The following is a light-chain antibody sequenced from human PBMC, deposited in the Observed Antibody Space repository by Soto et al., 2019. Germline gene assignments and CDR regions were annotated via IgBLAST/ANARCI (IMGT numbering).Light chain of an antibody. CDR1: QNIHNH. V-gene: IGKV3-15*01. CDR3: QQYDAWPLT. Sequence: EKLMSQSPATLSVSPGERVTLSCRASQNIHNHMSWFLQKPGQTPRLLIYDAIIRAADVPARFSGSWSRTEFTLTNNRLQSEDFAVYSCQQYDAWPLTFGGGTKVDIK. CDR2: DAI. J-gene: IGKJ4*02.